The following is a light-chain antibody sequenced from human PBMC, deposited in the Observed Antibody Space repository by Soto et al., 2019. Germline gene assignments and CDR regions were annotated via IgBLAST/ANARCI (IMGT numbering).Light chain of an antibody. CDR3: QQLYTLTFT. CDR2: AAS. J-gene: IGKJ5*01. V-gene: IGKV1-9*01. CDR1: QSISSW. Sequence: IQMTQSPSSLSASVGDRVTITCRASQSISSWLAWYQQKPGKAPKLLIYAASTLQSGVPSRLRGSGSGTEFTLTISGLMTEDFAAYHCQQLYTLTFTFGQGTRLEI.